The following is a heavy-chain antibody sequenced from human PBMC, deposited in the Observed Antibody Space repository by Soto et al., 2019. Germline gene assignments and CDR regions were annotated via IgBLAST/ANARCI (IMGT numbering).Heavy chain of an antibody. V-gene: IGHV1-69*12. J-gene: IGHJ4*02. CDR2: IIPMFDTP. CDR1: GGTFSSDS. D-gene: IGHD2-15*01. Sequence: QVQLVQSGAEVKKPGSSVNVSCKASGGTFSSDSFSWVRQAPGQGLEWMGGIIPMFDTPIYAQKFQDRVTITADASTSTAYMPLSSLRSGDTAVYYCASSGGLDRDFNYWGQGSLVTVSS. CDR3: ASSGGLDRDFNY.